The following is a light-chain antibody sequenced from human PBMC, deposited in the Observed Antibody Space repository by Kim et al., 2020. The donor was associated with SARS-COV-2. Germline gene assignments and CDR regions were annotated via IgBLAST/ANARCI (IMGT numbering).Light chain of an antibody. CDR3: QVWDSSSDHPV. J-gene: IGLJ1*01. Sequence: APGKTARLTCGGNNIGSKSVHWYQKKPGQAPVLVIYYDSDRPSGIPERFSGSNSGNTATLTISRVEAGDEADYYCQVWDSSSDHPVFGTGTKVTVL. CDR2: YDS. CDR1: NIGSKS. V-gene: IGLV3-21*04.